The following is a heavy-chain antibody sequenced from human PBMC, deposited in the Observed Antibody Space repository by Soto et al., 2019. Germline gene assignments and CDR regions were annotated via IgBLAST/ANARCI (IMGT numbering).Heavy chain of an antibody. V-gene: IGHV3-11*01. CDR1: GFTFSDYY. Sequence: GGSLRLSCAASGFTFSDYYMSWIRQAPGKGLEWVSYISSSGSTIYYADSVKGRFTISRDNAKNSLYLQMNSLRAEDTAVYYCARVGQYCSGGSCYNWFDPWGQGTLVTVSS. J-gene: IGHJ5*02. D-gene: IGHD2-15*01. CDR3: ARVGQYCSGGSCYNWFDP. CDR2: ISSSGSTI.